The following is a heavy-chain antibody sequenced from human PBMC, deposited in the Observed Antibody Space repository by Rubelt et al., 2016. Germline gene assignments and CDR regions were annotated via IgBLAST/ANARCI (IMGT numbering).Heavy chain of an antibody. Sequence: QVQLVQSGAEVKKPGASVKVSCKASGYTFTSYYMHWVRQAPGQGLEWMGIINPSGGSTSYGKKCQGRVAMTRDTSTSTGYMELSSLGSEDTAVYYCARTKTVEMATIPLAYWGQGTLVTVSS. J-gene: IGHJ4*02. CDR2: INPSGGST. V-gene: IGHV1-46*01. CDR1: GYTFTSYY. CDR3: ARTKTVEMATIPLAY. D-gene: IGHD5-24*01.